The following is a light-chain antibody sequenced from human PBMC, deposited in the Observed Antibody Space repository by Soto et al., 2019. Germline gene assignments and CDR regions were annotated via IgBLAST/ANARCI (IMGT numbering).Light chain of an antibody. Sequence: QSALTQSASVSGSPGQSITISCTGSSSDVGSSNLVSWYQHHPGKAPKLMIYEGTRRPSGVSNRFSGSKSGSTASLTISALQAEDEADYYCSSYAGSSTVVFGTGTKVTVL. J-gene: IGLJ1*01. CDR2: EGT. CDR1: SSDVGSSNL. CDR3: SSYAGSSTVV. V-gene: IGLV2-23*01.